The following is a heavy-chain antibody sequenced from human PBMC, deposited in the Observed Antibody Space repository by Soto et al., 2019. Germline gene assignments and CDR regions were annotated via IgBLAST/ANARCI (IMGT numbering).Heavy chain of an antibody. V-gene: IGHV4-30-4*01. D-gene: IGHD2-21*02. Sequence: PSETLSLTCTVSGASIRSTDYYWCWIRQAPGKGLEWIGYVYYTGSTYYNPSLMSRLTISVDTSKNQFSLKLTSVTAAEPAGYYCVRTAREGAVAPHWFDRWGQGTQITVSS. CDR3: VRTAREGAVAPHWFDR. CDR1: GASIRSTDYY. CDR2: VYYTGST. J-gene: IGHJ5*02.